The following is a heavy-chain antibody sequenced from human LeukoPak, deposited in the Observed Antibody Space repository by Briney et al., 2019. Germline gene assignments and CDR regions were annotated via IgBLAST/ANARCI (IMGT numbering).Heavy chain of an antibody. D-gene: IGHD3-10*01. Sequence: HSGGSLRLSCAASGFTLTTFWMSWVRQAPGKGLEWVANIKQDGSERYYVDSVKGRFTISRDNAKNSLYLQMNSLRAEDTGVYYCARERSPAFYYYGSGSPNWFDPWGQGTLVTVSS. V-gene: IGHV3-7*01. CDR2: IKQDGSER. CDR1: GFTLTTFW. CDR3: ARERSPAFYYYGSGSPNWFDP. J-gene: IGHJ5*02.